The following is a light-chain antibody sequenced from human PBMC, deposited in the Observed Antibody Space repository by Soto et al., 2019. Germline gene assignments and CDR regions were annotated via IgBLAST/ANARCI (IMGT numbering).Light chain of an antibody. Sequence: EIVLTQSPGTLPLSPGERATLSCRASQSVSSNYLAWSQQKPGQAPRLLIYGASSRATGIPDRFRGSASETDFALTISRLEPGDFAVYYCQQYGSSPGTFGQGTKVEIK. CDR1: QSVSSNY. CDR2: GAS. CDR3: QQYGSSPGT. V-gene: IGKV3-20*01. J-gene: IGKJ1*01.